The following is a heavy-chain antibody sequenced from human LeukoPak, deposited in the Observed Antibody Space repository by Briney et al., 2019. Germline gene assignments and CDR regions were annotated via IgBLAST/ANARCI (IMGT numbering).Heavy chain of an antibody. Sequence: ASVKVSCKASGYTFTSYGISWVRQAPGQGLEWMGWISAYNGNTNYAQKLQGRVTMTTDTSTSTAYMELRSLRPDDTAVYYCARVLVRVDTAMESDYWGQGTLVTVSS. CDR3: ARVLVRVDTAMESDY. J-gene: IGHJ4*02. CDR2: ISAYNGNT. D-gene: IGHD5-18*01. CDR1: GYTFTSYG. V-gene: IGHV1-18*04.